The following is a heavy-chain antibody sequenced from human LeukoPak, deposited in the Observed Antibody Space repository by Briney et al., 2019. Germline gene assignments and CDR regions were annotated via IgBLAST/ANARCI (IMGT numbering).Heavy chain of an antibody. J-gene: IGHJ6*03. D-gene: IGHD3-3*01. Sequence: GGSLRLSCAASGFTFDDYAIHWVRQAPGKGREWVSLISGDGGSTYYADSVKGRFTISRDNSKNSLYLQMNGLRTEDTALYYCAKVSRSYDFWRTANLYYMDVWGKGTTVTVSS. CDR1: GFTFDDYA. CDR3: AKVSRSYDFWRTANLYYMDV. V-gene: IGHV3-43*02. CDR2: ISGDGGST.